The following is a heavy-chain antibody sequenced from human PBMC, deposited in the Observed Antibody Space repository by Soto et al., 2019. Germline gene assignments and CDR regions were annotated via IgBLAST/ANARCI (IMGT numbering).Heavy chain of an antibody. Sequence: PGGSLRLSCATSGFTFGDYTMTWFRQAPGKGLEWVAFIRSKAYATTTQYAASVKGRFTISRDDSKRIAFLQMNSLKTDDTAVYYCTRERWDYGDTKWYFDLWGRGTLVNVSS. V-gene: IGHV3-49*03. CDR3: TRERWDYGDTKWYFDL. D-gene: IGHD4-17*01. CDR2: IRSKAYATTT. J-gene: IGHJ2*01. CDR1: GFTFGDYT.